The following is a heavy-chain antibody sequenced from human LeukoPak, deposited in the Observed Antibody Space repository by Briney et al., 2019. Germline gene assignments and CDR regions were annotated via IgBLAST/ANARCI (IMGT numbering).Heavy chain of an antibody. CDR1: GFTFSSYD. J-gene: IGHJ6*03. Sequence: GGSLRPSCAASGFTFSSYDMHWVRQATGKGLEWVSAIGTAGDTYYPGSVKGRFTISRENAKNSLYLQMNSLRAGDTAVYYCARGMYSSASRWWYYYYYMDVWGKGTTVTVSS. D-gene: IGHD6-6*01. CDR3: ARGMYSSASRWWYYYYYMDV. CDR2: IGTAGDT. V-gene: IGHV3-13*01.